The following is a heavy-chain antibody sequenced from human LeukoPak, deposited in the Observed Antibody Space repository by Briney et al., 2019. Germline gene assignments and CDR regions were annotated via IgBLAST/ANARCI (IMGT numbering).Heavy chain of an antibody. CDR1: GFTFSSYE. CDR3: ASPPGGYYGSGSY. J-gene: IGHJ4*02. D-gene: IGHD3-10*01. V-gene: IGHV3-48*03. Sequence: PGGSLRLSCAASGFTFSSYEMNWVRQAPGKGLEWVSYISSSGSTIYYADSVKGRFTISRDNAKNSLYLQMNSLRAEDTAVYYCASPPGGYYGSGSYWGQGTLVTVSS. CDR2: ISSSGSTI.